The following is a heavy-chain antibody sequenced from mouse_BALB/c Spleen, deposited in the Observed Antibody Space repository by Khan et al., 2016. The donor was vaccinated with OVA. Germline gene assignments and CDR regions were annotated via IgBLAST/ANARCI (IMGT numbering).Heavy chain of an antibody. CDR2: ISSGGSYT. V-gene: IGHV5-6*01. D-gene: IGHD1-1*01. J-gene: IGHJ3*01. CDR1: GFTFSTYG. CDR3: ARLAYYYNREGFAY. Sequence: EVELVESGGDLVKPGGSLKLSCAASGFTFSTYGMSWVRQSPDKRLEWVATISSGGSYTYYPDNVKGRFTISRDNAKKTLYLQMSSLKSDDTAMYYCARLAYYYNREGFAYWGQGTLVTVAA.